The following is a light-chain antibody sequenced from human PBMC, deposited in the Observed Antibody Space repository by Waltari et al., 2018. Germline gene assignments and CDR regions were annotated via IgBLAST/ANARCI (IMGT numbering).Light chain of an antibody. CDR1: ENVNNY. V-gene: IGKV1-39*01. CDR2: KAS. CDR3: QHNYGTPWT. Sequence: DIQMTQSPSSLSASVGDRVTITCRASENVNNYLNWYQQKPGKAPKLLNYKASTLQSGVPSRFSGSGSGTDYTFTISSLQSEDVATYYCQHNYGTPWTFGQGTKVEIK. J-gene: IGKJ1*01.